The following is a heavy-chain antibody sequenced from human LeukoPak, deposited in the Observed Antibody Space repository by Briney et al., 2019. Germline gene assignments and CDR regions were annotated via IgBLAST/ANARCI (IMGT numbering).Heavy chain of an antibody. CDR3: AREWPGGIAAAGTRIEGDY. D-gene: IGHD6-13*01. CDR1: GFSVSGYW. J-gene: IGHJ4*02. CDR2: IKQDGSEK. V-gene: IGHV3-7*01. Sequence: GGSLRLSCAVYGFSVSGYWMTWVRQAPGKGLEWVANIKQDGSEKNYVDSVKGRFTISRDNAENSLFLQMNSLRVEDTAVYYCAREWPGGIAAAGTRIEGDYWGQGTLVAVSS.